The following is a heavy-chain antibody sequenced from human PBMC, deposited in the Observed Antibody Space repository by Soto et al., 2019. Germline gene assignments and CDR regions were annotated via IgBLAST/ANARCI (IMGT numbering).Heavy chain of an antibody. Sequence: SETLSLTCIVSGASISSGAYYWTWVRQPPGKGLEWVGHISYSGTIDYSPSLKSRVTISLDTSKNQFSLNLKSVTGADTAVYYCVRGLGSRFTGWPRFDPWGQGIQVTVSS. CDR2: ISYSGTI. CDR1: GASISSGAYY. J-gene: IGHJ5*02. D-gene: IGHD6-19*01. CDR3: VRGLGSRFTGWPRFDP. V-gene: IGHV4-30-4*01.